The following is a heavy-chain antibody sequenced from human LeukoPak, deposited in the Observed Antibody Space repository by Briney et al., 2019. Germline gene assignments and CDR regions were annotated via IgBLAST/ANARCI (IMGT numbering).Heavy chain of an antibody. Sequence: PSETLSLTCTVSGASMSGSYWSFIRQPPGKGLEWIGYIHSSGSADYNPSLKSRATLSVDTSKNQFSLKLSSVTAADTAVYYCARVEATTTLKGFDPWGQGTLVTVSS. CDR1: GASMSGSY. D-gene: IGHD1-26*01. J-gene: IGHJ5*02. CDR2: IHSSGSA. CDR3: ARVEATTTLKGFDP. V-gene: IGHV4-59*01.